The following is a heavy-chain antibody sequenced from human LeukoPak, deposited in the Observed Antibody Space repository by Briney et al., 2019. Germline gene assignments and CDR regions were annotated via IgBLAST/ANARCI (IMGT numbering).Heavy chain of an antibody. CDR2: INTDGSST. CDR1: GFTFSSYA. CDR3: ARAAAYCAGDCYIFDY. Sequence: GGSLRLSCAASGFTFSSYAMSWVRQAPGKELVWVSRINTDGSSTNYADSVKGRFTISRDNAKNTLYLQMNSLRAEDTAVYYCARAAAYCAGDCYIFDYWGQGTLVTVSS. J-gene: IGHJ4*02. V-gene: IGHV3-74*01. D-gene: IGHD2-21*01.